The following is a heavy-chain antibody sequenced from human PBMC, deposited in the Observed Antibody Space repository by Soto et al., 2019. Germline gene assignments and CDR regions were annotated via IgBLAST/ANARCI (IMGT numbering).Heavy chain of an antibody. D-gene: IGHD3-9*01. CDR3: ARDLGRYTPLYGMDV. CDR1: GGTFSSYA. V-gene: IGHV1-69*13. CDR2: IIPIFGTA. J-gene: IGHJ6*02. Sequence: SVKASCKASGGTFSSYAISWVRQAPGQGLEWMGGIIPIFGTANYAQKFQGRVTITADESTSTAYMELSSLRSEDTAVYYCARDLGRYTPLYGMDVWGQGTTVTVSS.